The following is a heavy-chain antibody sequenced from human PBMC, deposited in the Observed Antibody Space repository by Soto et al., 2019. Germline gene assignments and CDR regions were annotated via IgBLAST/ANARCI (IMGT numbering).Heavy chain of an antibody. CDR3: ARDKITGLFDY. V-gene: IGHV4-34*01. J-gene: IGHJ4*02. D-gene: IGHD2-8*02. CDR2: INHSGST. Sequence: SETLSLTCNVSGGSISSYYWSWIRQPPGTGLEWIGEINHSGSTNYNPSLKSRVTISVDTSKNQFSLKLTSVTAADTAVYYCARDKITGLFDYWGQGTLVTVSS. CDR1: GGSISSYY.